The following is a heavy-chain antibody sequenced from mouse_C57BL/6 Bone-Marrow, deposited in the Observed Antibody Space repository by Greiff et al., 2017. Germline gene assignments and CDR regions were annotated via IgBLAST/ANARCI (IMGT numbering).Heavy chain of an antibody. V-gene: IGHV1-55*01. CDR3: AISGYLAMDY. CDR1: GYTFTSYW. D-gene: IGHD1-3*01. J-gene: IGHJ4*01. CDR2: LYPGSGST. Sequence: QVQLQQPGAELVQPGASVKMSCKASGYTFTSYWITWVKQRPGQGLEWIGDLYPGSGSTNYNEKFKSKATLTVATSSSNAFMLLGGLPSEDSAVFYCAISGYLAMDYWVHGTSVTVSS.